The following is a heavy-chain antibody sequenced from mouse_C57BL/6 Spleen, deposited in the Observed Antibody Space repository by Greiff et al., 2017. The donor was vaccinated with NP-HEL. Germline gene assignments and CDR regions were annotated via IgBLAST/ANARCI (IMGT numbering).Heavy chain of an antibody. D-gene: IGHD2-4*01. J-gene: IGHJ2*01. V-gene: IGHV1-80*01. CDR2: IYPGDGDT. Sequence: VQLQQSGAELVKPGASVKISCKASGYAFSSYWMNWVKQRPGKGLEWIGQIYPGDGDTNYNGKFKGKATLTADKSSSTAYMQLSSLTSEDSAVYFCARGTIYDYDDYWGQGTTLTVSS. CDR3: ARGTIYDYDDY. CDR1: GYAFSSYW.